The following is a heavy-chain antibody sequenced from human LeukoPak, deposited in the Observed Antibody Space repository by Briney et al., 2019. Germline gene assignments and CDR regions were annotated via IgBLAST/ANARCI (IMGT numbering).Heavy chain of an antibody. CDR1: GESFSGYY. J-gene: IGHJ4*02. Sequence: SETLSLTCRVDGESFSGYYWIWIRQPPGKGLEWIGEINHSGSTNYNPSLKSRVTLSVDTSKSQFSLKVTSVTAADTAMYYCAKGQFWRGSGIGVWGQETLVTVSS. V-gene: IGHV4-34*01. CDR2: INHSGST. D-gene: IGHD3-10*01. CDR3: AKGQFWRGSGIGV.